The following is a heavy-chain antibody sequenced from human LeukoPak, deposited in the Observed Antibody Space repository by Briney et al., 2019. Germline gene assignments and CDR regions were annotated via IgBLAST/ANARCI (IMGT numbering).Heavy chain of an antibody. CDR2: INHSGST. CDR3: ATSSPDSNYVWDDAFDI. CDR1: GGSFSGYY. V-gene: IGHV4-34*01. Sequence: SETLSLTCAVYGGSFSGYYWSWIRQPPGKGLEWIGEINHSGSTNYNPSLKSRVTISVDTSKNQFSLKLSSVTAADTAVYYCATSSPDSNYVWDDAFDIWGQGTMVTVSS. J-gene: IGHJ3*02. D-gene: IGHD4-11*01.